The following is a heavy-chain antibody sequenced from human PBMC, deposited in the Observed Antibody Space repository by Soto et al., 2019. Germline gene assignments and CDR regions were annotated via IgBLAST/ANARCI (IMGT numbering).Heavy chain of an antibody. CDR1: GFMFNTHA. CDR2: IGPNGGGT. D-gene: IGHD3-3*01. V-gene: IGHV3-23*01. Sequence: EVQLLESGGGLVQPGGSLRLSCAASGFMFNTHAMSWVRQAPGKGLEWVSGIGPNGGGTYYADSVKGRFTISRDNFKSTLYLQMNNLRVEDTAVYYCAKAGSWSGYYEFFDYWGQGTLVTVSS. J-gene: IGHJ4*02. CDR3: AKAGSWSGYYEFFDY.